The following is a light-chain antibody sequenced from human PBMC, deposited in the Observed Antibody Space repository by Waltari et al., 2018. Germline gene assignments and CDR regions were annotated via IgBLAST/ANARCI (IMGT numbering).Light chain of an antibody. Sequence: DIQMTQSPSSLSASVGDRVTITCRASQGITNDLGWYQQKPGKAPKRLIYEASSLQSWVPSRFSGSGFGTEFTLTISSLQPEDFATYYCLQHNAYPRTFGQGTKLEIK. J-gene: IGKJ2*01. CDR1: QGITND. V-gene: IGKV1-17*01. CDR3: LQHNAYPRT. CDR2: EAS.